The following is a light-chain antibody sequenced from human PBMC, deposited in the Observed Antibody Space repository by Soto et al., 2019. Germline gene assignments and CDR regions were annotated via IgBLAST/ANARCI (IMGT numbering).Light chain of an antibody. CDR3: SSYAGSNIV. J-gene: IGLJ1*01. Sequence: QSALTQPPSASGSPGQSVTISCTGTSSDVGGYNYVSWYQQHPGKAPKLMIYEVSKRPSGVHDRFSGSKSGNTASLTVSGLQAEDEADYYCSSYAGSNIVFGTGTKLTVL. V-gene: IGLV2-8*01. CDR1: SSDVGGYNY. CDR2: EVS.